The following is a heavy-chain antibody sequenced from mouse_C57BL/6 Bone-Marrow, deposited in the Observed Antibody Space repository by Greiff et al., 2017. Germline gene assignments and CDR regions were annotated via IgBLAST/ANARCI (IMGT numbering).Heavy chain of an antibody. Sequence: QVQLKESGPGLVQPSQSLSITCTVSGFSLTSYGVHWVRQSPGKGLEWLGVIWSGGSTDYNAAFISRLGISKDNSKSHVFFKMNSLQVDDTASYYCARVTHYYGSSLYYAVDYWGQGTSGTVSS. J-gene: IGHJ4*01. CDR2: IWSGGST. CDR1: GFSLTSYG. D-gene: IGHD1-1*01. V-gene: IGHV2-2*01. CDR3: ARVTHYYGSSLYYAVDY.